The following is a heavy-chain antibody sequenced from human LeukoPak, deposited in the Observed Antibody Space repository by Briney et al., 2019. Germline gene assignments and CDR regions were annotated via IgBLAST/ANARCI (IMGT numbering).Heavy chain of an antibody. D-gene: IGHD3-10*01. Sequence: GGSLRLSSAASGFSFSTYAMSWVRQAPGKGLEWVSSISDNGDKTYYADSVKGRFTISRDNSRNTVYLQMNDLRAEDTAVYHCVKGGGSGFDSWGQGTLVTVSS. CDR3: VKGGGSGFDS. CDR2: ISDNGDKT. CDR1: GFSFSTYA. J-gene: IGHJ4*02. V-gene: IGHV3-23*01.